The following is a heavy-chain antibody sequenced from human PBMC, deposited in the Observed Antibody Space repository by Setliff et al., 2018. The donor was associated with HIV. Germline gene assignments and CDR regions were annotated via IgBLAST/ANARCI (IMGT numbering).Heavy chain of an antibody. J-gene: IGHJ5*02. CDR1: GGSFSRNA. Sequence: SVKVSCKASGGSFSRNAISWVRQAPGHGLEWMGGIIPMFGATNYAPKFHGRATIIADDSTSTAYMELSSLRSEDTAVYYCARLLGSDSRPYIPGHWFDPWGQGTLVTVYS. D-gene: IGHD3-22*01. CDR2: IIPMFGAT. V-gene: IGHV1-69*13. CDR3: ARLLGSDSRPYIPGHWFDP.